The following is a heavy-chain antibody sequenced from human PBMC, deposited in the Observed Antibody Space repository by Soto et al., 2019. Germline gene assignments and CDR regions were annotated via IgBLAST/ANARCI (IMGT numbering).Heavy chain of an antibody. Sequence: EVQLVESGGGLVKPGGSLRLSCVVSGFTFSSYSMNWVRQAPGKGLEGVSSISSGSNYTYYADSVKGRFTISRDNAKNSVSLQMNSLRAEDTALYYCARDFKESQYYYYCMDVWGKGTTVTVSS. D-gene: IGHD3-10*01. CDR1: GFTFSSYS. J-gene: IGHJ6*03. CDR2: ISSGSNYT. CDR3: ARDFKESQYYYYCMDV. V-gene: IGHV3-21*06.